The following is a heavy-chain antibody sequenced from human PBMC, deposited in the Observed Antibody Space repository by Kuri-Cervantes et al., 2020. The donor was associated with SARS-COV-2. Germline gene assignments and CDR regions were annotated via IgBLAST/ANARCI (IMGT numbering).Heavy chain of an antibody. V-gene: IGHV4-61*01. D-gene: IGHD3-3*01. CDR1: GGSVSDRNSY. CDR2: IYHTGSP. J-gene: IGHJ4*02. Sequence: SETLSLTCTVSGGSVSDRNSYWTWIRQSPGKGLEWIGYIYHTGSPTYSPSLKSRVTISLDKPKNQLSLRLTSVTAADTAVYYCARSPYDFWSGSWGWGQGTLVTVSS. CDR3: ARSPYDFWSGSWG.